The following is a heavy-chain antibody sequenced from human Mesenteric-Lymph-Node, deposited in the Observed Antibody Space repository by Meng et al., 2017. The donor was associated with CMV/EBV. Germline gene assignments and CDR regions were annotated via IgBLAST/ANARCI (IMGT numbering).Heavy chain of an antibody. V-gene: IGHV7-4-1*01. CDR2: IDTNPEEP. D-gene: IGHD3-10*01. Sequence: YCMTWVRQAPGQGLGWMGWIDTNPEEPTYTPGATGRFVFSLDASVSTAYLQICGLQAEDTAVYYCAMSQITMVRGVINSWYFDLWGRGTLVTVSS. CDR3: AMSQITMVRGVINSWYFDL. CDR1: YC. J-gene: IGHJ2*01.